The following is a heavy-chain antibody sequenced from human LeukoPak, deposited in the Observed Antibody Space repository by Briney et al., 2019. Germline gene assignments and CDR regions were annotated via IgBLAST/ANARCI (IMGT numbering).Heavy chain of an antibody. CDR3: ARDLVTVTKGFDI. V-gene: IGHV4-59*11. CDR2: ISYIGST. D-gene: IGHD4-17*01. CDR1: ADSFSSHY. J-gene: IGHJ3*02. Sequence: SETLSLTCAVSADSFSSHYWTWIRQPPGKGLEWIGYISYIGSTNYNPSLKSRVTISIDTSKDQFSLKLSSVTAADTAVYYCARDLVTVTKGFDIWGQGTMVSVSS.